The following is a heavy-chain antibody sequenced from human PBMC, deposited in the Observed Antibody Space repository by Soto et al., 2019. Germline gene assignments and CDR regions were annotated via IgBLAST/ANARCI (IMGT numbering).Heavy chain of an antibody. CDR1: GGTFSSYA. CDR2: IIPIFGTA. Sequence: SVKVSCKASGGTFSSYAISWVRQAPGQGLEWMGGIIPIFGTANYAQKFQGRVTITADESTSTAYMELSSLRSEDTAVYYCARVPGDYGDYKYYFDYWGQGTLVTVSS. D-gene: IGHD4-17*01. CDR3: ARVPGDYGDYKYYFDY. J-gene: IGHJ4*02. V-gene: IGHV1-69*13.